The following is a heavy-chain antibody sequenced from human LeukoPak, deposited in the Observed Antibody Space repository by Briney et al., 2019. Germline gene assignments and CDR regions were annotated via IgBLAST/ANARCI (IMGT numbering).Heavy chain of an antibody. CDR3: ATMVRGVILFDY. D-gene: IGHD3-10*01. Sequence: SETLSLTCTVSGGSLSSGSYYWIWIRHPPGKGLEWFGYIYYSGSTNYNPSLKSRITISVEPSKNQFSLTQISVSAAVSAVYYCATMVRGVILFDYWGQGTLVSVSS. CDR2: IYYSGST. J-gene: IGHJ4*02. V-gene: IGHV4-61*01. CDR1: GGSLSSGSYY.